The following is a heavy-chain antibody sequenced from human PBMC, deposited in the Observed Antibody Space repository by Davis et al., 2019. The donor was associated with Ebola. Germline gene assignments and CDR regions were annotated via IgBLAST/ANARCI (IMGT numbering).Heavy chain of an antibody. J-gene: IGHJ6*02. CDR1: GETFSGYY. Sequence: MPSETLSLTWAVYGETFSGYYWTWNRQAPGKGLEWIGEINVSGYTNYNPSLKTRVTISVDTYKNQFSLDLTSVTAADTAMYYCARGITARPVIYYYYGMDVWGQGTTVTVSS. CDR2: INVSGYT. CDR3: ARGITARPVIYYYYGMDV. V-gene: IGHV4-34*01. D-gene: IGHD6-6*01.